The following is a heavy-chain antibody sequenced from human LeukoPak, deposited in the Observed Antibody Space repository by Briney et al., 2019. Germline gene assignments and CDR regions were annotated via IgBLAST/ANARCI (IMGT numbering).Heavy chain of an antibody. CDR2: ISSSGTYA. J-gene: IGHJ5*02. CDR3: ARGGYDILTGTSFFDR. Sequence: GGSLRLSCVASGFTFSDYYMSWIRQAPGKGLQYVSYISSSGTYANYANSVKGRFTNSRDNAKNSLYLQMNSLRADDTAVYYCARGGYDILTGTSFFDRWGQGTLVTVSS. V-gene: IGHV3-11*05. CDR1: GFTFSDYY. D-gene: IGHD3-9*01.